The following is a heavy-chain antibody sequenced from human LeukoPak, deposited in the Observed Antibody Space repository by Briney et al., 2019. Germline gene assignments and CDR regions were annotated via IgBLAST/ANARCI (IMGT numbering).Heavy chain of an antibody. D-gene: IGHD3-10*01. V-gene: IGHV4-4*02. CDR2: IYTSGST. CDR3: ARDLANYYGSGSYYNYYYYMDV. J-gene: IGHJ6*03. CDR1: GGSISSSNW. Sequence: SETLSLTCAVSGGSISSSNWWSWVRQPPGKGLEWIGRIYTSGSTNYNPSLKSRVTMSVDTSKNQFSLKLSSVTAADTAVYYCARDLANYYGSGSYYNYYYYMDVWGKGTTVTISS.